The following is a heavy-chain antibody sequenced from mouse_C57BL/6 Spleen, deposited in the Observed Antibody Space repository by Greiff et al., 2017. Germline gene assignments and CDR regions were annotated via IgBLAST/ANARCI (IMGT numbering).Heavy chain of an antibody. CDR3: ARPSSFYWYCDV. J-gene: IGHJ1*03. Sequence: QFQLQQPGAELVRPGFSVKLSCKASGYTFTSYWMDWVKQRPGQGLEWIGNIYPSDSETHYNQKFKDKATLTVDKSSSTAYMQLSSLTSEDSAVYYCARPSSFYWYCDVWGTGTTVTVAS. CDR2: IYPSDSET. D-gene: IGHD1-1*01. CDR1: GYTFTSYW. V-gene: IGHV1-61*01.